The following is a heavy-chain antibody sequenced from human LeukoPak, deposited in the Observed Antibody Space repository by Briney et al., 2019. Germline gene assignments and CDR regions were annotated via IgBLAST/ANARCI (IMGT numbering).Heavy chain of an antibody. CDR1: GFPFRAYW. CDR3: VGQLLRVV. Sequence: GGSLRLSCTASGFPFRAYWISWVRQAPGKGLEWVANIKEDGSVQDYADSVKGRFTISRDNAKNSLYLQMNSLRVDDTGVYYCVGQLLRVVWGKGTTVTVSS. V-gene: IGHV3-7*01. J-gene: IGHJ6*04. CDR2: IKEDGSVQ. D-gene: IGHD2-2*01.